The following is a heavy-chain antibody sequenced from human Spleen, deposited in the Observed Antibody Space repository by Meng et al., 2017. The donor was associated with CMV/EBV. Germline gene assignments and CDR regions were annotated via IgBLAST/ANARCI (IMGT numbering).Heavy chain of an antibody. J-gene: IGHJ4*02. CDR3: ARARFDY. V-gene: IGHV4-59*08. CDR2: IYYSGST. Sequence: SETLSLTCTVSGGSISSYYWSWIRQPPGKGLEWIGYIYYSGSTNYNPSLKSRVTISVDTSKNQFSLKLSSVTAADTAVYYCARARFDYWGQGTLVTVSS. CDR1: GGSISSYY.